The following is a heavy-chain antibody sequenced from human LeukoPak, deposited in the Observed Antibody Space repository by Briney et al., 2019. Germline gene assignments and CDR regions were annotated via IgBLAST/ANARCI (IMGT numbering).Heavy chain of an antibody. Sequence: SETLSLTCAVYGGSFSGYYWSWIRQPPGKWLEWIGEINHSGSTNYNPSLKSRVTISVDTSKNQFSLKLSSVTAADTAVYYCARGRLYYDILTGMGNYFDYWGQGTLVTVSS. V-gene: IGHV4-34*01. J-gene: IGHJ4*02. D-gene: IGHD3-9*01. CDR3: ARGRLYYDILTGMGNYFDY. CDR1: GGSFSGYY. CDR2: INHSGST.